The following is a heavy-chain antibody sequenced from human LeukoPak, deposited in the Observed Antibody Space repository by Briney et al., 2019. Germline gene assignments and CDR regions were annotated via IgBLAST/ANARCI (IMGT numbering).Heavy chain of an antibody. Sequence: PGGSLRLSCAASGFTFSTYWMSWVRQAPGKGLEWVANIKQDGNEKYYVDSVKGRFTISRDNAKHSLYLQMNSLRAEDTAVYYCAELGITMIGGVWGNGTTVTISS. CDR1: GFTFSTYW. V-gene: IGHV3-7*01. D-gene: IGHD3-10*02. CDR3: AELGITMIGGV. CDR2: IKQDGNEK. J-gene: IGHJ6*04.